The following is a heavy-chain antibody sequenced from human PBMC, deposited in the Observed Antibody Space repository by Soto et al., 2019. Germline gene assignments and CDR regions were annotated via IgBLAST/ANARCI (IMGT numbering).Heavy chain of an antibody. Sequence: SETLSLTCTVSGGSISSSSYYWGWIRQPPGKGLEWIGSIYYSGSTYYNPSLKSRVTISVDTSKNQFSLKLSSVTAADTAVYYCARHAHWHIVVVTATRYWFDPWGQGTLVT. CDR1: GGSISSSSYY. CDR2: IYYSGST. CDR3: ARHAHWHIVVVTATRYWFDP. V-gene: IGHV4-39*01. J-gene: IGHJ5*02. D-gene: IGHD2-21*02.